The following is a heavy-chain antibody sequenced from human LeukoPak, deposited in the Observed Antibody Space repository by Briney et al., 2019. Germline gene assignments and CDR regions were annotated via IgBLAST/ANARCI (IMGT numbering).Heavy chain of an antibody. CDR2: ISYDGSNK. J-gene: IGHJ4*02. CDR1: GFTFSSYA. Sequence: PGGSLRLSCAASGFTFSSYAMHWVRQAPGKGLEWVAVISYDGSNKYYADSVKGRFTISRDNSKNTLYLQMNSLRAEDTAVYYCARDPHSYCSGGSCYSRGEFDYWGQGTLVTVSS. V-gene: IGHV3-30-3*01. CDR3: ARDPHSYCSGGSCYSRGEFDY. D-gene: IGHD2-15*01.